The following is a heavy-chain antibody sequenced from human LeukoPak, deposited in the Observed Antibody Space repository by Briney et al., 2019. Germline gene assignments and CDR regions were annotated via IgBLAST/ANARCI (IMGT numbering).Heavy chain of an antibody. CDR3: ARDRAWASDI. J-gene: IGHJ3*02. V-gene: IGHV3-48*02. CDR1: GFPFSSYN. CDR2: ISGSGRTI. Sequence: GGSLRLSCAASGFPFSSYNMNWVRQAPGKGLEWVSYISGSGRTIDYADSVRGRFTISRDNAKDSLYLQMNSLRDEDTAVYYSARDRAWASDIWGQGTMVTVSS. D-gene: IGHD3-10*01.